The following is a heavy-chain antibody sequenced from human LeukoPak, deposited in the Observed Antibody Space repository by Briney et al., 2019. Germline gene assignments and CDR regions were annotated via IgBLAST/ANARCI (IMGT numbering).Heavy chain of an antibody. CDR2: IYYSGST. J-gene: IGHJ5*02. V-gene: IGHV4-39*07. D-gene: IGHD6-19*01. Sequence: SETLSLTCTVSGGSISSSSYYWGWIRQPPGKGLEWIGSIYYSGSTYYNPSLKSRVTISVDTSKNQFSLKLSSVTAADTAVYYCARGHSSGWPSYNWFDPWGQGTLVTVSS. CDR1: GGSISSSSYY. CDR3: ARGHSSGWPSYNWFDP.